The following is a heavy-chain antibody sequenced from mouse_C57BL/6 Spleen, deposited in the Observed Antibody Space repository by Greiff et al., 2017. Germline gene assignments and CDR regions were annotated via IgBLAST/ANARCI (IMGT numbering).Heavy chain of an antibody. Sequence: VQLQQSGPELVKPGASVKISCKASGYAFSSSWMNWVKQRPGKGLEWIGRIYPGDGDTNYNGKFMGKATLTADKSSSTAYMQLSSRTSEDSAVYFCANLITTVSFMDYWGQGTSVTVSS. D-gene: IGHD1-1*01. CDR2: IYPGDGDT. J-gene: IGHJ4*01. V-gene: IGHV1-82*01. CDR3: ANLITTVSFMDY. CDR1: GYAFSSSW.